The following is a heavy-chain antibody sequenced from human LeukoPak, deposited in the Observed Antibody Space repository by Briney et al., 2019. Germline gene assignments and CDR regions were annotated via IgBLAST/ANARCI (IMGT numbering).Heavy chain of an antibody. CDR1: GFTFSSYA. V-gene: IGHV3-23*01. J-gene: IGHJ4*02. CDR3: AKEKKSGGWPIDY. Sequence: GGSLRASCAASGFTFSSYAMSWVRQAPRKGLEWVSGISNGGDYTYYADSVKGRFTISRDNSKNTLYLQMNSLRADDTAVYHCAKEKKSGGWPIDYWGQGALVTVSS. CDR2: ISNGGDYT. D-gene: IGHD2-15*01.